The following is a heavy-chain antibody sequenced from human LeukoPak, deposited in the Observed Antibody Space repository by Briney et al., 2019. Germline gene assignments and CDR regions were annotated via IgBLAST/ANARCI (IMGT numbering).Heavy chain of an antibody. J-gene: IGHJ1*01. D-gene: IGHD6-19*01. V-gene: IGHV3-23*01. CDR2: ISGSGGST. CDR1: GFTFSSYA. Sequence: GGSLRLSCAASGFTFSSYAMSWVRQAPGKGLEWVSAISGSGGSTYYADSVKGRFTISRDTSKNTLYLQMNSLRADDTAVYYCAKAPDVAVAGTNFQHWGQGTLVTVSS. CDR3: AKAPDVAVAGTNFQH.